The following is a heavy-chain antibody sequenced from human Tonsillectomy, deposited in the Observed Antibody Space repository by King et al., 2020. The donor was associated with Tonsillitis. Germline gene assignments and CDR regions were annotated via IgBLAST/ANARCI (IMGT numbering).Heavy chain of an antibody. Sequence: VQLVESGGGLVQPGGSLRLSCAASGFTFSAYWMTWVRQAPGKGLEWVANIKQDGSEKYYVDSVKGRFTISRDNAKNSLSLQMNSLRDEDTAVYYCARHNSATYYYGSGSPFYYYGMDVWGQGTTVTVSS. J-gene: IGHJ6*02. CDR2: IKQDGSEK. CDR1: GFTFSAYW. V-gene: IGHV3-7*01. CDR3: ARHNSATYYYGSGSPFYYYGMDV. D-gene: IGHD3-10*01.